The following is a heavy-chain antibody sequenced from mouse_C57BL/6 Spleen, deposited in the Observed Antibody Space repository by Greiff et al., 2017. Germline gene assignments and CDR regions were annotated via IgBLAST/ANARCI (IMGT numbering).Heavy chain of an antibody. V-gene: IGHV1-76*01. CDR3: AREGYGNFDY. CDR2: IYPGSGNT. CDR1: GYTFTDYY. D-gene: IGHD3-1*01. Sequence: VQRVESGAELVRPGASVKLSCKASGYTFTDYYINWVKQRPGQGLEWIARIYPGSGNTYYNEKFKGKATLTAEKSSSTAYMQLSSLTSEDSAVYFCAREGYGNFDYWGQGTTLTVSS. J-gene: IGHJ2*01.